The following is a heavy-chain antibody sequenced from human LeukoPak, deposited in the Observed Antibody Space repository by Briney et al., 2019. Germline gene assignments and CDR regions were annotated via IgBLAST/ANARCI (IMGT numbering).Heavy chain of an antibody. CDR1: GFTFYNYC. Sequence: ASGKVSLQASGFTFYNYCISWVGPAPGQGLEWVGWISTYNGNTNYAQKLQGRVTMTTDTSTSTAYMELRRLRSDDTAVYYCARLEGTGYRGGWFDPWGQGSLVTVSS. J-gene: IGHJ5*02. V-gene: IGHV1-18*01. CDR2: ISTYNGNT. CDR3: ARLEGTGYRGGWFDP. D-gene: IGHD3-9*01.